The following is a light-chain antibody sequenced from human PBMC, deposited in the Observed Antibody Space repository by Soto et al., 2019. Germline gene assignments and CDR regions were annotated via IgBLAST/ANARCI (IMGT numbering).Light chain of an antibody. Sequence: QSVLTQPPSASGSPGQSVTISCTGTSSDIGGYNYVSWYQQHPGKAPKLMIYEVNNRPSGVPDRFSGSKSGNTASLTVSGLQAEDEADYYCSSYAGSNTYVFGSGTKLTVL. CDR2: EVN. J-gene: IGLJ1*01. V-gene: IGLV2-8*01. CDR1: SSDIGGYNY. CDR3: SSYAGSNTYV.